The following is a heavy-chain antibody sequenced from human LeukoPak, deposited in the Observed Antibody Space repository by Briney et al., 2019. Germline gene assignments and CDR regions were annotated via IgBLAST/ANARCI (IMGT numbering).Heavy chain of an antibody. CDR3: ARGRKSSIMITFGGVIHYMDV. D-gene: IGHD3-16*01. Sequence: MASETLSLTCAVYGGSFSGYYWSWIRQPPGKGLEWIGEINHSGSTNYNPSLKSRVTISVDTSKNQSSLKLSSVTAADTAVYYCARGRKSSIMITFGGVIHYMDVWGKGTTVTVSS. V-gene: IGHV4-34*01. CDR2: INHSGST. CDR1: GGSFSGYY. J-gene: IGHJ6*03.